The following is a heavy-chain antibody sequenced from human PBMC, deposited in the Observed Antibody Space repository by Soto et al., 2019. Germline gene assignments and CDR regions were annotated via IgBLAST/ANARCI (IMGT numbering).Heavy chain of an antibody. D-gene: IGHD3-3*01. CDR3: ARSLPYYDFWSGYYYYYYGMDV. V-gene: IGHV4-59*01. Sequence: LSLTCTVSGGSISSYYWSWIRQPPGEGLEWIGYIYYSGSTNYKPSLKSRVTISVDTSKNQFSLKLSSVTAADTAVYYCARSLPYYDFWSGYYYYYYGMDVWGQGTTFTVSS. CDR1: GGSISSYY. CDR2: IYYSGST. J-gene: IGHJ6*02.